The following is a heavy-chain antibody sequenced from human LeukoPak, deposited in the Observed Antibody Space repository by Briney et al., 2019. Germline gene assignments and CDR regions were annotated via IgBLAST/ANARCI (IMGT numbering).Heavy chain of an antibody. Sequence: ASVKISYEVSGYTFTDYYMHWVQQAPGKGLEWMGLVDPEDGETIYAEKFQGRVTITADTSTDTAYMELSSLRSEDTAVYYCAADRSIPVATIIGGGWGQGTLVTVSS. V-gene: IGHV1-69-2*01. CDR1: GYTFTDYY. CDR2: VDPEDGET. CDR3: AADRSIPVATIIGGG. J-gene: IGHJ4*02. D-gene: IGHD5-12*01.